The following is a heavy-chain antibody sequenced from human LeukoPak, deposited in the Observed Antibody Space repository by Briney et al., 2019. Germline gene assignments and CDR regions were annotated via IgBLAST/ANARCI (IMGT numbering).Heavy chain of an antibody. V-gene: IGHV4-59*01. D-gene: IGHD2-2*01. CDR2: IYYGGST. J-gene: IGHJ3*02. Sequence: PSETLSLTCTVSGGSLSSYYWSWIRQPPGKGLEWIGYIYYGGSTNYNPSLKSRVTISVDPSKIQFSLELRSVPAADTAVYYCARVVDCSSTSCYLDAFDIWGQGKMVTVS. CDR3: ARVVDCSSTSCYLDAFDI. CDR1: GGSLSSYY.